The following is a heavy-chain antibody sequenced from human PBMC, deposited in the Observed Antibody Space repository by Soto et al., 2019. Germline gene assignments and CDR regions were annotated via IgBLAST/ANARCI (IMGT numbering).Heavy chain of an antibody. CDR1: GGTFSSYA. J-gene: IGHJ6*02. CDR3: ARGTPNYEIWTGYYLLYYYYGMDV. D-gene: IGHD3-9*01. V-gene: IGHV1-69*01. CDR2: IIPIFGTA. Sequence: QVQLVQSGAEVKKPGSSVKVSCKASGGTFSSYAISWVRQAPGQGLEWMGGIIPIFGTANYAQQFQGRVTINADESTSTAYMELSSLRSEDTAVYYCARGTPNYEIWTGYYLLYYYYGMDVWGQGTTVTVSS.